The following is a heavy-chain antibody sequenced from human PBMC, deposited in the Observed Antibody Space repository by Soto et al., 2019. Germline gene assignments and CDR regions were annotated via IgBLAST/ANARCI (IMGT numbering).Heavy chain of an antibody. CDR3: ARGQLLPYYYYYGMDV. V-gene: IGHV4-34*01. CDR1: GGSFSGYY. J-gene: IGHJ6*02. CDR2: INHSGST. D-gene: IGHD2-2*01. Sequence: PSETLSLTCAVYGGSFSGYYWCWIRQPPGKGLEWIGEINHSGSTNYNPSLKSRVTISVDTSKNQFSLKLSSVTAADTAVYYCARGQLLPYYYYYGMDVWGQGTTVTVSS.